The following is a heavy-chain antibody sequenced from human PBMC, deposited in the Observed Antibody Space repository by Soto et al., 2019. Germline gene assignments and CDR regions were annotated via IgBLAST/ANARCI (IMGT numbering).Heavy chain of an antibody. D-gene: IGHD4-17*01. CDR2: IYYSGST. Sequence: SETLSLTCTVSGGSISSGDYYWSWIRQPPGKGLEWIGYIYYSGSTYYNPSLKSRVTISVDTSKNQFSLKLSSVTAADTAVYYCAREGGDYGDYPDGFDPWGQGTPVTVSS. V-gene: IGHV4-30-4*01. J-gene: IGHJ5*02. CDR3: AREGGDYGDYPDGFDP. CDR1: GGSISSGDYY.